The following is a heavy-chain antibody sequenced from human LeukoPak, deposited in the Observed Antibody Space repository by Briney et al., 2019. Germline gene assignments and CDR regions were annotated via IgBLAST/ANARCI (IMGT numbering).Heavy chain of an antibody. V-gene: IGHV3-23*01. J-gene: IGHJ4*02. CDR3: AKEAVAGVHSGTVDY. Sequence: GGSLRLSCAASGFTFSIYAMSWVRQAPGKGLEWVSSISGSGGSTYYADSVKGRFPISRDNSKNTLYLQMNSLRAEDTAVYYCAKEAVAGVHSGTVDYWGQGNLVTVSS. CDR1: GFTFSIYA. CDR2: ISGSGGST. D-gene: IGHD6-19*01.